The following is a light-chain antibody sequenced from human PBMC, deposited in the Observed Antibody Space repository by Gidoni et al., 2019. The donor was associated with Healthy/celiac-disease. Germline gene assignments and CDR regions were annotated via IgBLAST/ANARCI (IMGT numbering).Light chain of an antibody. Sequence: DIVMTQSPDSLAVSLGERATINCKSSQSVLYSSNNKNYLAWYQQKPGQPPKLLIYWASTRESGVPDRFSGSGSGTDFTLTISSLQAEDMAVYYCQQYYSTPTFXXXTKVEIK. CDR2: WAS. CDR3: QQYYSTPT. V-gene: IGKV4-1*01. J-gene: IGKJ1*01. CDR1: QSVLYSSNNKNY.